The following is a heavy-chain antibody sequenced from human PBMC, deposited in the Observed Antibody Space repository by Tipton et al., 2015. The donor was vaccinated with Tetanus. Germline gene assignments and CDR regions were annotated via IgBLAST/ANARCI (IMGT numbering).Heavy chain of an antibody. V-gene: IGHV1-18*01. Sequence: QSGAEVKKPGASVKVSCTTNGYSFTSYGISWVRQAPGQGLEWVGWITPYNGHTDLSQKVQGRVTMNTDASLRTAYLELRSLRSDDAAFYYCGRGLKFYFDGVPCDYWGPGTMVIFSS. CDR1: GYSFTSYG. D-gene: IGHD3-9*01. J-gene: IGHJ4*02. CDR3: GRGLKFYFDGVPCDY. CDR2: ITPYNGHT.